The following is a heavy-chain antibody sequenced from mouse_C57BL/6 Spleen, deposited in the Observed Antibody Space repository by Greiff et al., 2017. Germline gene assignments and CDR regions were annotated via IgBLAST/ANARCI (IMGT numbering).Heavy chain of an antibody. D-gene: IGHD1-1*01. CDR1: GYTFSTYW. V-gene: IGHV1-52*01. Sequence: QVQLQQPGAELVRPGSSVKLSCKASGYTFSTYWMQWVKQKPVQGLEWIGNIDPSDSDTHYNQKFKDKATLTVDKSSSTAYMQLSRLTSEDSAVYCCAGGYYCSSFANRGEGTLVTVSA. CDR3: AGGYYCSSFAN. J-gene: IGHJ3*01. CDR2: IDPSDSDT.